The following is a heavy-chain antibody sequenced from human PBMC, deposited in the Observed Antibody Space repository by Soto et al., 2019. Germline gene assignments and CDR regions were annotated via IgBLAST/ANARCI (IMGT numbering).Heavy chain of an antibody. CDR2: LYYGRSA. CDR1: GDSISSYY. V-gene: IGHV4-59*01. Sequence: QVQLQESGPGLVKPSETLSLTCAVSGDSISSYYCMWIRQPPGKGLESIGYLYYGRSANYNPSLKSRDTWSVDTTTNQCSLTLSSMTAADTAVYYCALRSMAVVPEYWGQGTLVTVSS. CDR3: ALRSMAVVPEY. D-gene: IGHD3-22*01. J-gene: IGHJ4*02.